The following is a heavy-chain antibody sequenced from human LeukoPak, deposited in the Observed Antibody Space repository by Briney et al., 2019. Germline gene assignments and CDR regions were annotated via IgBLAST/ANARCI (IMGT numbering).Heavy chain of an antibody. CDR2: LYPGDSDT. J-gene: IGHJ3*02. CDR3: ARTYSSSWYTGLDAFDT. Sequence: GESLKISCKSSGYSFTSYWIAWVRQMPGKGLEWMGILYPGDSDTRYSPSFQGQVTISADRSITTAYLQWSSLKASDTAMYYCARTYSSSWYTGLDAFDTWGQGTMVTVSS. V-gene: IGHV5-51*01. CDR1: GYSFTSYW. D-gene: IGHD6-13*01.